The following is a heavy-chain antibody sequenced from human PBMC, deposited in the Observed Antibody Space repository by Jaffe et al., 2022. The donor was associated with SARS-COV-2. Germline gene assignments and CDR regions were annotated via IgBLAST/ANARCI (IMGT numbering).Heavy chain of an antibody. J-gene: IGHJ4*02. CDR1: GFTFSSYA. Sequence: EVQLLESGGGLVQPGGSLRLSCAASGFTFSSYAMSWVRQAPGKGLEWVSAISGSGGSTYYADSVKGRFTISRDNSKNTLYLQMNSLRAEDTAVYYCAKDGGGAQLLEWLLFYDYWGQGTLVTVSS. V-gene: IGHV3-23*01. CDR2: ISGSGGST. D-gene: IGHD3-3*01. CDR3: AKDGGGAQLLEWLLFYDY.